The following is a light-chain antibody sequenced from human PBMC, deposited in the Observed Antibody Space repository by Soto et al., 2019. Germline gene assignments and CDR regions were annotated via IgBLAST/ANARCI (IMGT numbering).Light chain of an antibody. V-gene: IGKV1-5*01. CDR2: GAS. J-gene: IGKJ1*01. Sequence: DIQMTQSPSTLSASVGDRVTITFRSSQSIGSWLAWYQQKPGKAPKLLINGASTWESGVPSRFSGRGSGTDFTLTISSLQPDDFATYYCQQYSVSVTFGQGTKVDIK. CDR3: QQYSVSVT. CDR1: QSIGSW.